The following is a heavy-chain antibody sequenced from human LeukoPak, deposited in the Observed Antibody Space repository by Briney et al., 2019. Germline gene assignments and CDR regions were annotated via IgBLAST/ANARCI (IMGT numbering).Heavy chain of an antibody. CDR3: ARDFLSGSYSIDAFDI. V-gene: IGHV3-7*01. D-gene: IGHD1-26*01. Sequence: GGSLRLSCAASGFTFSSYWMSWVRQAPGKGLGRVANIKQDGSEKYYVDSVKGRFTISRDNAKNSLYLQMNSLRAEDTAVYYCARDFLSGSYSIDAFDIWGQGTMVTVSS. J-gene: IGHJ3*02. CDR1: GFTFSSYW. CDR2: IKQDGSEK.